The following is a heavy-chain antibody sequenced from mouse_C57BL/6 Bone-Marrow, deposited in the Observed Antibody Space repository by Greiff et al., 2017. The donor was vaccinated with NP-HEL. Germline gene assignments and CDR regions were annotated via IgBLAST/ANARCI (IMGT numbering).Heavy chain of an antibody. CDR1: GFTFTDYY. V-gene: IGHV7-3*01. CDR3: ARYPYYSNSYYVDY. D-gene: IGHD2-5*01. CDR2: IRNKANGYTT. J-gene: IGHJ2*01. Sequence: EVQLQESGGGLVQPGGSLSLSCAASGFTFTDYYMSWVRQPPGKALEWLGFIRNKANGYTTEYSASVKGRFTISRDNSQSILYLQMNALRAEDSATYYCARYPYYSNSYYVDYWGQGTTLTVSS.